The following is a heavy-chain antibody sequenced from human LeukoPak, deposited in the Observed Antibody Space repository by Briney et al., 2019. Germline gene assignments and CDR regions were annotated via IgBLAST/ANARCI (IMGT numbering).Heavy chain of an antibody. CDR2: IYYSGST. J-gene: IGHJ4*02. D-gene: IGHD6-19*01. V-gene: IGHV4-59*08. CDR1: GGSISSYY. CDR3: ARAVSGRFDY. Sequence: IPSETLSLTCTVSGGSISSYYWSWIRQPPGKGLEWTGYIYYSGSTNYNPSLNSRVTISVDTSKNQFSLRLSSVTAADTAIYYCARAVSGRFDYWGQGTLVTVSS.